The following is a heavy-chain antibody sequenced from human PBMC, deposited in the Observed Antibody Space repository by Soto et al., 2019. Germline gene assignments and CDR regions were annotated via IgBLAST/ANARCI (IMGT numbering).Heavy chain of an antibody. V-gene: IGHV1-24*01. J-gene: IGHJ6*02. CDR2: FDPEDGET. D-gene: IGHD4-17*01. CDR3: ATVLYFYGDYGGVMYF. CDR1: NSHSETS. Sequence: GASGKVSSEDFRNSHSETSMAWVRQASGKRLEWMGGFDPEDGETIYAPKFQGRVTMTEDTSTDTAYMELSSLSSEDTAVYYCATVLYFYGDYGGVMYFWGQGTTVPVSS.